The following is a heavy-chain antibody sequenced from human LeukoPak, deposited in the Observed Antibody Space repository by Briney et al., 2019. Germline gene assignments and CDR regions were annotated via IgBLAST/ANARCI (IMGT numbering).Heavy chain of an antibody. CDR2: INPRGGST. V-gene: IGHV1-46*01. D-gene: IGHD3-16*01. CDR3: ARLVDYVWGSDY. Sequence: ASVKVSCKASGYIFTTYYMHWLRQAPGQGPEWMGIINPRGGSTDYAQKFQGRVTMTRDTSISTAYMELSRLRSDDTAVYYCARLVDYVWGSDYWGQGTLVTVSS. CDR1: GYIFTTYY. J-gene: IGHJ4*02.